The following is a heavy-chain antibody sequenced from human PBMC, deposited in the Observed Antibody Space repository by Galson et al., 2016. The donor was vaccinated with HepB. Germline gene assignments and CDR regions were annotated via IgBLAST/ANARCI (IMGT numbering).Heavy chain of an antibody. CDR1: GFTFSSYG. V-gene: IGHV3-30*18. J-gene: IGHJ4*02. Sequence: SLRLSCAASGFTFSSYGMHWVRQAPGKGLEWVAFISYDGSNKKYPDSVKGRFTISRDNSKKTLYLQMNSLRAEDTAVYYCAKDGRIYCSSASCHDHFHYWGQGTLVTVSS. D-gene: IGHD2-2*01. CDR3: AKDGRIYCSSASCHDHFHY. CDR2: ISYDGSNK.